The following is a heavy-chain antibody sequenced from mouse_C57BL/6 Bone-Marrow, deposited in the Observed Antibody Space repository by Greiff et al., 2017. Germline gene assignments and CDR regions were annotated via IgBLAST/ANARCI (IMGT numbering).Heavy chain of an antibody. J-gene: IGHJ2*01. CDR1: GYTFTDHT. D-gene: IGHD1-1*01. Sequence: QVQLQQSDAELVKPGASVKISCTVSGYTFTDHTIHWMKQRPEQGLEWIGYIYPRDGSTKDNEKFKGKATLTADKSSSTAYMQLNSLTSEDSAVYFCARLGDYGSSYRYFDYWGQGTTLTVSS. V-gene: IGHV1-78*01. CDR3: ARLGDYGSSYRYFDY. CDR2: IYPRDGST.